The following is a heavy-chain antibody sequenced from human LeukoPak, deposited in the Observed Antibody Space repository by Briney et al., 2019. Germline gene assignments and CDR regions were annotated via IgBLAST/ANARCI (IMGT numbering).Heavy chain of an antibody. CDR2: INHSGST. CDR3: ARGRGYSYDYYYYYMDV. D-gene: IGHD5-18*01. Sequence: PSETLPLTCAVYGGSLSGYSWSWIRQPPGKGLEWIGEINHSGSTNYNPSLKSRVTISVDTSKNQFSLKLSSVTAADTAVYYCARGRGYSYDYYYYYMDVWGKGTTVTVSS. J-gene: IGHJ6*03. CDR1: GGSLSGYS. V-gene: IGHV4-34*01.